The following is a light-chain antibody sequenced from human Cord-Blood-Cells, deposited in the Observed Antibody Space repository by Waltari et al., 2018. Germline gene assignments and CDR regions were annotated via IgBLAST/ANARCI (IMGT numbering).Light chain of an antibody. V-gene: IGKV3-20*01. CDR1: QSVSSSY. CDR3: QQYGSSPT. CDR2: GAS. J-gene: IGKJ4*01. Sequence: EIVLTQSPGTLSLSPGERATLSCRASQSVSSSYLAWYQQKPGQAPRPLIYGASSRAAGIPDRFSGSGSGTDFTLTIIRVVPEDFAVYYCQQYGSSPTFGGGTKVEIK.